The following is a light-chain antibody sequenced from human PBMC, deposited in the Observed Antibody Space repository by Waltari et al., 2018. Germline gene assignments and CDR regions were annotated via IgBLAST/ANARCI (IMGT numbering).Light chain of an antibody. CDR2: LAS. CDR3: QQFYGPPYT. Sequence: DTQVTQSPSSLSASVGDRVTITCRTSQSVGTYLNWYQQKPGKPPKLLIYLASTLQSGVPSRFSGSGSGTDFSLTISGLQGEDVAVYYCQQFYGPPYTFGQGTKLEIK. CDR1: QSVGTY. V-gene: IGKV1-39*01. J-gene: IGKJ2*01.